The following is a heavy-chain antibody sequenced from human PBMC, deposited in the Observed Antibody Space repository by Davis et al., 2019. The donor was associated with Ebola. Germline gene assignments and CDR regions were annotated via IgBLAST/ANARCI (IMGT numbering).Heavy chain of an antibody. CDR1: GYTFTSYD. D-gene: IGHD6-6*01. J-gene: IGHJ6*02. CDR2: MNPNSGNT. Sequence: ASVKVSCKASGYTFTSYDINWVRQATGQGLEWMGWMNPNSGNTGYAQKFQGRVTMTRNTSISTAYMELSSLRSEDTAVYYWARGGIAAQTAHYYYGMDVWGQGTTVTVSS. V-gene: IGHV1-8*01. CDR3: ARGGIAAQTAHYYYGMDV.